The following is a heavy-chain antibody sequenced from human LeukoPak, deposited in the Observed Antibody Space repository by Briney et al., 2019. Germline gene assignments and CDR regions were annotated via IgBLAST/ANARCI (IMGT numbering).Heavy chain of an antibody. D-gene: IGHD3-10*01. V-gene: IGHV3-30*04. J-gene: IGHJ4*02. Sequence: GRSLRLSCAASGFTFSSYAMHWVRRAPGKGLEWVAVISYDGSNKYYADSVKGRFTISRDNSKNTLYLQMNSLRAEDTAVYYCATSSMVRGAQFDYWGQGTLVTVSS. CDR2: ISYDGSNK. CDR1: GFTFSSYA. CDR3: ATSSMVRGAQFDY.